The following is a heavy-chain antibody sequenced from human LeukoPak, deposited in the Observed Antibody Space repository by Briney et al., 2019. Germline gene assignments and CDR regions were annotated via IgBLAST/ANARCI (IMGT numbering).Heavy chain of an antibody. V-gene: IGHV4-59*08. D-gene: IGHD6-19*01. Sequence: PSETLSLTCTVSGGSISSYYWSWIRQPPGKGLEWIGYIYYSGSTNYNPSLKSRATISVDTSKNQFSLKLSSVTAADTAVYYCARARLSSGWYIIDYWGQGTLVTVSS. J-gene: IGHJ4*02. CDR1: GGSISSYY. CDR2: IYYSGST. CDR3: ARARLSSGWYIIDY.